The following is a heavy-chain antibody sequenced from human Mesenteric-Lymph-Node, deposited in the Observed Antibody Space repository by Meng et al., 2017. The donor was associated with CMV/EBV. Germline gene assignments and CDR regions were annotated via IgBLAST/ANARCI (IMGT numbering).Heavy chain of an antibody. CDR1: GYTFTGYS. V-gene: IGHV1-2*02. CDR2: INPNSGGT. CDR3: ARDPRPDCSSTSCSLGY. Sequence: ASVKVSCKASGYTFTGYSIHWVRQAPGQGLEWMGWINPNSGGTNSAQKFQGSVTMTMDTSISTAYMELSRLRSDDTAVYYCARDPRPDCSSTSCSLGYWGQGTLVTVSS. D-gene: IGHD2-2*01. J-gene: IGHJ4*02.